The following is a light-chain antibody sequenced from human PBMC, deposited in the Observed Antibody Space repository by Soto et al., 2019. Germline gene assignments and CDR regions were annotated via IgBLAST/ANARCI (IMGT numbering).Light chain of an antibody. CDR3: QQTYSTPYT. CDR1: QGISNY. CDR2: AAS. V-gene: IGKV1-39*01. Sequence: DIQMTQSPSSLSASVGDRVTLACRASQGISNYLNWYQQKPGKAPKLLMYAASNLQSVVPSRFSGRGSGTYFTLTISSLQPEDSATYSCQQTYSTPYTFGQGTKLEI. J-gene: IGKJ2*01.